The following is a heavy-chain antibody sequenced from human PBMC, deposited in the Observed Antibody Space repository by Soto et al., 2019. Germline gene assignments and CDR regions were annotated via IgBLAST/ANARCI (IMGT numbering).Heavy chain of an antibody. CDR1: GFTFSNYW. D-gene: IGHD3-3*01. J-gene: IGHJ6*03. CDR2: IKGDGSKT. Sequence: GGSLRLSCAVSGFTFSNYWMHWVRQAPGKGLVWVSRIKGDGSKTNYADSVKGRFTISRDNAKNTLYLQMNSLRSDDTAVYYCARDVSGFLEWPSPNYMDVWGKGTTVTVSS. V-gene: IGHV3-74*01. CDR3: ARDVSGFLEWPSPNYMDV.